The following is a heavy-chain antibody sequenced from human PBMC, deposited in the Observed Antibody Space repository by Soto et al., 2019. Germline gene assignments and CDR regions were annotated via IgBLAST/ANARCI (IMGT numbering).Heavy chain of an antibody. Sequence: SGPTLVNPTQTLTLTCTFSGFSLSTSGMCVSWIRQPPGKALEWLALIDWDDDKYYSTSLKTRLTISKDTSKNQVVLTMTNMDPVDTATYYCARTLIVGVVYDGMDVWGQGTKVTVSS. D-gene: IGHD1-26*01. J-gene: IGHJ6*02. V-gene: IGHV2-70*01. CDR1: GFSLSTSGMC. CDR3: ARTLIVGVVYDGMDV. CDR2: IDWDDDK.